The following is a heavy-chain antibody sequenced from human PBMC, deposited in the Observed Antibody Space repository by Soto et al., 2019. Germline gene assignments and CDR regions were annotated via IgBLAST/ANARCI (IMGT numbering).Heavy chain of an antibody. V-gene: IGHV5-51*01. CDR2: IYPGDSDT. D-gene: IGHD1-26*01. J-gene: IGHJ3*02. CDR3: ARHLRVGAIDAFDI. CDR1: GYSFTKYW. Sequence: GESLKISCQGSGYSFTKYWIGWVRQMPGRGLEWMGIIYPGDSDTRYSPSFEGQVPIFADKSISTAYLQWRSLKASDTAMYYCARHLRVGAIDAFDIWGQGTMVTVSS.